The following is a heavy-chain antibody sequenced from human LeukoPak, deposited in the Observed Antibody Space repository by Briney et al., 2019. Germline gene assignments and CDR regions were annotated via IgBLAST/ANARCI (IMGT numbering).Heavy chain of an antibody. V-gene: IGHV3-23*01. Sequence: GGSLRLSCAASGFTFSSYAMSWVRQAPGKGLEWVSAISGSGGSTYYADSVKGRFTISRDNSKNTLYLQMNSLRAEDTAVYYCAKAFRPGYYYGSGSYYPAAYWGQGTLVTVSS. J-gene: IGHJ4*02. CDR3: AKAFRPGYYYGSGSYYPAAY. D-gene: IGHD3-10*01. CDR2: ISGSGGST. CDR1: GFTFSSYA.